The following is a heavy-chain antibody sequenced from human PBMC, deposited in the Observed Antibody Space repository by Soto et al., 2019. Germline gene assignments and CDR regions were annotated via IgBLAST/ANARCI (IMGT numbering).Heavy chain of an antibody. CDR2: IYPGDSDT. CDR3: AKSAGSHYDYVWGSYPFDY. V-gene: IGHV5-51*01. CDR1: GYSFTSYW. Sequence: LKISCKGSGYSFTSYWIGWVRQMPGKGLEWVGIIYPGDSDTRYGPSFQGQVTISADKSISTAYLQWSSLKASDTAMYYCAKSAGSHYDYVWGSYPFDYWGQGTLVTVSS. D-gene: IGHD3-16*01. J-gene: IGHJ4*02.